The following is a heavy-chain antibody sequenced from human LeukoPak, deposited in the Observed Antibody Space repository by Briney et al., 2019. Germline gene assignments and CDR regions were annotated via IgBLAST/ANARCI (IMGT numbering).Heavy chain of an antibody. CDR1: GDSVSSNSAA. J-gene: IGHJ4*02. CDR2: TYYRSKWNK. D-gene: IGHD1-7*01. CDR3: ARGYMGTTDY. Sequence: SQTLSLTCAISGDSVSSNSAAWNWIRQSPSRGLEWLGRTYYRSKWNKNYAASVKSRITINPDTSKDQLSLQLNSVTPEDTAVYYCARGYMGTTDYWGQGTLVIVSS. V-gene: IGHV6-1*01.